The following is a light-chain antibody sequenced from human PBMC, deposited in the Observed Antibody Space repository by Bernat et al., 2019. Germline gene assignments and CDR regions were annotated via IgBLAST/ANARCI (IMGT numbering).Light chain of an antibody. V-gene: IGKV1-27*01. CDR1: QGISNY. CDR3: QKYNSATRT. Sequence: DIQMTQSPSSLSASVGDRVTITCRASQGISNYLDWYQQKPGKVPKLLISAASPLQSGLPSRFSGSGSGADFTLTISSLQPEDVATYYCQKYNSATRTFGPGTKVDIK. CDR2: AAS. J-gene: IGKJ3*01.